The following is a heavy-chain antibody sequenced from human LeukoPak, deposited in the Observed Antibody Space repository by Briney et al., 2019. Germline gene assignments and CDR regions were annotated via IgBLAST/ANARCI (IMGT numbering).Heavy chain of an antibody. CDR3: ARRGSSSSLDY. Sequence: GGSLRLSCAASRFTFSSYSMNWVRQAPGKGLERVSYISPASSTIYYADSVKGRFTISRDNAEDSLFLQMDSLRDGDTAVYYCARRGSSSSLDYWGQGTLVTVSS. J-gene: IGHJ4*02. CDR2: ISPASSTI. V-gene: IGHV3-48*02. D-gene: IGHD6-13*01. CDR1: RFTFSSYS.